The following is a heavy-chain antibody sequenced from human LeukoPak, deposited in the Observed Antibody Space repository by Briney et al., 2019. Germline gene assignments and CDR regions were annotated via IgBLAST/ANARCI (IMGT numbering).Heavy chain of an antibody. D-gene: IGHD3-10*01. V-gene: IGHV1-69*04. CDR2: IIPILGIA. Sequence: SVKVSCKASGGTFSSYAISWVRQAPGQGLEWMGRIIPILGIANYAQKFQGRVTMTRDTSTSTVYMELSSLRSEDTAVYYCAREPTARGDYYFDYWGQGTLVTVSS. CDR3: AREPTARGDYYFDY. J-gene: IGHJ4*02. CDR1: GGTFSSYA.